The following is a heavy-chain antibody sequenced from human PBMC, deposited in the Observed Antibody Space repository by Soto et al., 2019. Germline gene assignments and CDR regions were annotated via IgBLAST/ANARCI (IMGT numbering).Heavy chain of an antibody. V-gene: IGHV3-11*01. D-gene: IGHD3-10*01. CDR2: IGDSGGAR. Sequence: QVHLEESGGGLVKPGGSLRLSCAASGFTFGDYYMSWIRQAPGKRLDWVSYIGDSGGARYYADSVKGRFTISRDNAKNSLYLEMNSLRLEDTAVYYCAREGASGSHLLGGIDYWGQGILVTVSS. J-gene: IGHJ4*02. CDR1: GFTFGDYY. CDR3: AREGASGSHLLGGIDY.